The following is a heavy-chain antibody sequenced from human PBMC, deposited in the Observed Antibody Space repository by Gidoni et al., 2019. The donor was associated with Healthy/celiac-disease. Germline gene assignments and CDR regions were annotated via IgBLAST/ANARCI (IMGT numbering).Heavy chain of an antibody. V-gene: IGHV3-72*01. D-gene: IGHD1-26*01. Sequence: EVQLAESGGGLVQPGGSLRLSCAASGFMFRDHYMDWVRQAPGKGPGWVGRTRNKANSYTTEYAASVKGRFTISRDDSKNSLYLQMNSLKTEDTAVYYCARGSLYSGSYAFDYWGQGTLVTVSS. J-gene: IGHJ4*02. CDR2: TRNKANSYTT. CDR3: ARGSLYSGSYAFDY. CDR1: GFMFRDHY.